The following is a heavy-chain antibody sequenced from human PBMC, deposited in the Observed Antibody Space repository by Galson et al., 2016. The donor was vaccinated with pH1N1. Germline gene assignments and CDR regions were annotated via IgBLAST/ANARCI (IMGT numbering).Heavy chain of an antibody. Sequence: SETLSLTCAVSGYSISSGYYWGWIRQPPGKGLEWIGSIRHSGTIYYNPSLKSRVTIPVDMSKNQLSLTLSSVTAAETAVYYCARHEMLSGGSCSSLDYWGQGTLVTVSS. D-gene: IGHD2-15*01. CDR1: GYSISSGYY. J-gene: IGHJ4*02. CDR2: IRHSGTI. V-gene: IGHV4-38-2*01. CDR3: ARHEMLSGGSCSSLDY.